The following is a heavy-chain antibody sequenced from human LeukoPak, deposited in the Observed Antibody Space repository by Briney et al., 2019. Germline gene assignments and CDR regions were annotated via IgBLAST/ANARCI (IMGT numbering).Heavy chain of an antibody. D-gene: IGHD4-17*01. CDR3: ARAGMTTVTSWWDY. CDR2: IYYSGST. Sequence: SSETLSLTCTVSGGSISSSSYYWGWIRQPPGKGLEWTGSIYYSGSTYYNPSLKSRVTISVDTSKNQFSLKLSSVTAADTAVYYCARAGMTTVTSWWDYWGQGTLVTVSS. J-gene: IGHJ4*02. CDR1: GGSISSSSYY. V-gene: IGHV4-39*01.